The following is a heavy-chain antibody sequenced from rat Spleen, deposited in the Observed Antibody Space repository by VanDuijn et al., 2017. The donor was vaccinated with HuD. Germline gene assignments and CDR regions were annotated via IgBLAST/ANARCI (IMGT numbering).Heavy chain of an antibody. D-gene: IGHD1-6*01. Sequence: EVQLVESGGGLIQPGRSLKLSCVPSGFTFSDYNMAWVRQAPKKGLEWVATIGYDGSSTYYRDSVKGRFTISRDNAKSTLYLQMDSLRSEDTATYYCTTWDYYDNRFDYWGQGVMVTVSS. CDR1: GFTFSDYN. J-gene: IGHJ2*01. V-gene: IGHV5-7*01. CDR3: TTWDYYDNRFDY. CDR2: IGYDGSST.